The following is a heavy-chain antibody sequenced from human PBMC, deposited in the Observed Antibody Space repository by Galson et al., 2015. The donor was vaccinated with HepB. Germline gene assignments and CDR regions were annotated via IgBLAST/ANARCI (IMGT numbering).Heavy chain of an antibody. D-gene: IGHD3-9*01. CDR3: ARDPYYGILTGYYYAFDI. CDR2: IIPILGLT. V-gene: IGHV1-69*04. J-gene: IGHJ3*02. CDR1: GGTFGSYS. Sequence: SVKVSCKASGGTFGSYSINWVRQAPGQGLEWMGRIIPILGLTNYAQNFQGRVTFTADKSTSTVYMELSSLRSEDTAVYYCARDPYYGILTGYYYAFDIWGQGTMVTVSS.